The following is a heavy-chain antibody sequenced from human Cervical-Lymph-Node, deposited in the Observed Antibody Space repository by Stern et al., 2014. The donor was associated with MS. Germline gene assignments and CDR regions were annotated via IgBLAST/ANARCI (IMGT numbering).Heavy chain of an antibody. CDR3: ARSEGSGAPEWLYGMDV. D-gene: IGHD2-15*01. CDR1: GGSSNSQT. CDR2: IIPLVNVP. J-gene: IGHJ6*02. Sequence: VQLVESGAEVRKPGSSVKVSCKASGGSSNSQTIIWVRQAPGQGLQWLGRIIPLVNVPNYARRFQGRLTLSADRSTSTVYLELSSLRSEDTAVYYCARSEGSGAPEWLYGMDVWGQGTTVIVSS. V-gene: IGHV1-69*09.